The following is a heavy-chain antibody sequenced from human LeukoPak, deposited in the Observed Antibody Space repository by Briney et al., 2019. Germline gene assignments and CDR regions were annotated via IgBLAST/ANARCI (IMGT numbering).Heavy chain of an antibody. CDR1: GFTFSSYA. CDR3: AKDSSKIRTFIVATKGYFDY. CDR2: ISYDGSNK. Sequence: PGRSLRLSCAASGFTFSSYAMHWVRQAPGKGLEWVAVISYDGSNKYYADSVKGRFTISRDNSKNTLYLQMNSLRAEDTAVYYCAKDSSKIRTFIVATKGYFDYWGQGILVTVSS. V-gene: IGHV3-30*04. J-gene: IGHJ4*02. D-gene: IGHD5-12*01.